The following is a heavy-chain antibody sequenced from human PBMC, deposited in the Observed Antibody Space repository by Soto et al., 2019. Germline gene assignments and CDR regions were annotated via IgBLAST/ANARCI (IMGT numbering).Heavy chain of an antibody. D-gene: IGHD6-6*01. CDR2: IYYSGST. CDR1: GGSISSGGYY. V-gene: IGHV4-31*03. Sequence: QVQLQESGPGLVKPSQTLSLTCTVSGGSISSGGYYWSWIRQHPGKGLEWIGYIYYSGSTYYNPSLKSRVTISVDTSKNQFSLKLRSVTAADTAVYYCARVEPYSSSGYYYYGMDVWGQGTTVTVSS. J-gene: IGHJ6*02. CDR3: ARVEPYSSSGYYYYGMDV.